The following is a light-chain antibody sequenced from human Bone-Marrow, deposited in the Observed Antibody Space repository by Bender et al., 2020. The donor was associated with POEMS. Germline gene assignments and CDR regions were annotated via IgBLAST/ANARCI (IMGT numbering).Light chain of an antibody. V-gene: IGLV6-57*01. Sequence: NFLLTQPHSVSASPGETVTISCSRTSGDIGSNYVQWYQQHPGSSPTTVIYEDNRRPSGVPDRFSGSIDTSSNSASLTISGLKPEDEAHYYCQTYGGAVQFGGGTMLTVL. J-gene: IGLJ3*02. CDR2: EDN. CDR3: QTYGGAVQ. CDR1: SGDIGSNY.